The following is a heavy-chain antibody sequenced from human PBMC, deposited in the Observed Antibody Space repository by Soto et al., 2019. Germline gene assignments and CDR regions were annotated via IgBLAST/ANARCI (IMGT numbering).Heavy chain of an antibody. Sequence: ASVKVSCKASGGTFSSYAISWVRQAPGQGLEWMGGIIPIFGTANYAQKFQGRVTITADESTSTAYMELSSLRSEDTAVYYCARVRDGYNMDFDCWGQGTLVTVSS. CDR3: ARVRDGYNMDFDC. D-gene: IGHD5-12*01. J-gene: IGHJ4*02. CDR1: GGTFSSYA. CDR2: IIPIFGTA. V-gene: IGHV1-69*13.